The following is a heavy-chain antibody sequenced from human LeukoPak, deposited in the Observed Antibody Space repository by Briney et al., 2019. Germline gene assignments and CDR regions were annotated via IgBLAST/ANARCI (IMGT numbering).Heavy chain of an antibody. Sequence: PGGSLRLSCAASGLTFSSYSMNWVRQAPGKGLERVSSISSSSNYIYYADSVKGRFTISRDNAKNSLYLQMNSLRAEDTAVYYCARVPHAMVRGVIITEFYFDYWGQGTLVTVSS. J-gene: IGHJ4*02. V-gene: IGHV3-21*01. CDR2: ISSSSNYI. CDR1: GLTFSSYS. D-gene: IGHD3-10*01. CDR3: ARVPHAMVRGVIITEFYFDY.